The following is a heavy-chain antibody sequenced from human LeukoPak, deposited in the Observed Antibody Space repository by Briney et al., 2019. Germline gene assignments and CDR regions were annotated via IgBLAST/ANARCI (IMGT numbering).Heavy chain of an antibody. V-gene: IGHV1-46*01. CDR2: INPSGGST. Sequence: GASVKVSCKASGYTFTSYYMHWVRQAPGQRLEWMGIINPSGGSTSYAQKFQGRVTMTRDMSTSTVYMELSSLRSEDTAVYYCARDLYSRRMNYYCSGSFFAYWGQGTLVTVSS. J-gene: IGHJ4*02. CDR3: ARDLYSRRMNYYCSGSFFAY. CDR1: GYTFTSYY. D-gene: IGHD3-10*01.